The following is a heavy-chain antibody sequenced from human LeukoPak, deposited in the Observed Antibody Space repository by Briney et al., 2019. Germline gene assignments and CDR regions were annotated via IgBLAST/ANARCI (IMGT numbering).Heavy chain of an antibody. D-gene: IGHD6-13*01. V-gene: IGHV4-30-2*01. CDR1: GGSISSGGYS. Sequence: SQTLSLTCAVSGGSISSGGYSWSWIRQPPGKGLEWIGYIYHSGSTYYNPSLKSRVTISVDRSKNQFSLKLSSVTAADTAVYYCASSLGYSSSWGQDYWGQGTLVTVSS. J-gene: IGHJ4*02. CDR2: IYHSGST. CDR3: ASSLGYSSSWGQDY.